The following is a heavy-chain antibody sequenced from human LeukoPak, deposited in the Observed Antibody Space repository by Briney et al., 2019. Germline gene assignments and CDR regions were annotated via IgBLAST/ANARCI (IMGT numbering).Heavy chain of an antibody. D-gene: IGHD3-9*01. Sequence: GGSLRLSCEASGFTFSSYAMNWVRQAPGKGLEWVSEISGSGGGIYYADSVKGRFTISRDNSKNTLYLQMSSLRAEDTAVYYCAKDGYDILTGSYRGFDYWGQGSLVTVSA. V-gene: IGHV3-23*01. CDR2: ISGSGGGI. CDR3: AKDGYDILTGSYRGFDY. CDR1: GFTFSSYA. J-gene: IGHJ4*02.